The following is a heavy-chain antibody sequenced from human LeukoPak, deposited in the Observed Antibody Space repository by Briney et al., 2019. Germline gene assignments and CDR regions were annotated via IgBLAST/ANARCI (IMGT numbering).Heavy chain of an antibody. CDR1: GFTFSSYA. J-gene: IGHJ6*03. CDR3: ANDCSSCYYYYMDV. Sequence: GRSLRLSCAASGFTFSSYAMHWVRQAPGKGLEWVAVISYDGSNKYYADSVKGRFTISRDNSKNTLYLQMNSLRAEDTAVYYCANDCSSCYYYYMDVWGKGTTVTVSS. V-gene: IGHV3-30-3*02. CDR2: ISYDGSNK. D-gene: IGHD6-13*01.